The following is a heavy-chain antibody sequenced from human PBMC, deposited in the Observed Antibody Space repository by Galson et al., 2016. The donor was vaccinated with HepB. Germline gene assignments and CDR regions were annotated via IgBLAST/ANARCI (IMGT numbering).Heavy chain of an antibody. CDR2: ISNSGITI. J-gene: IGHJ4*02. CDR1: GFTFSTYS. D-gene: IGHD6-19*01. V-gene: IGHV3-48*02. CDR3: ARDLLAVAGFDY. Sequence: SLRLSCAASGFTFSTYSMIWVRQAPGKGLEWLSYISNSGITIYYADSVKGRFTISRDNAKNSLYLQMNSLRDEDTAVYYCARDLLAVAGFDYWGQGTLVTVSS.